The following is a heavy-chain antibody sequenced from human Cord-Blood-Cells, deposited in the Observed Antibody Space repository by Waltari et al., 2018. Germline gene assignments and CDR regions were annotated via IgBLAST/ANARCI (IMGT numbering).Heavy chain of an antibody. V-gene: IGHV4-34*01. Sequence: QVQLQQWGAGLLKPSETLSLTCAVHGGSFSGYYWSWIRQPPGKGLEWIGEINHNGSTNYNPSLKSRVTISVDTSKNQFSLKLSSVTAADTAVYYCARVPDYDYVWGSYRYFDYWGQGTLVTVSS. CDR3: ARVPDYDYVWGSYRYFDY. J-gene: IGHJ4*02. CDR2: INHNGST. D-gene: IGHD3-16*02. CDR1: GGSFSGYY.